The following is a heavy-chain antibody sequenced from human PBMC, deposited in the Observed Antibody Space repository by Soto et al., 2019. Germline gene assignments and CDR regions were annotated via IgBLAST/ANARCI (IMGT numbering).Heavy chain of an antibody. D-gene: IGHD6-13*01. J-gene: IGHJ6*03. CDR1: GFTFSSYS. Sequence: EVQLVESGGGLVKPGGSLRLSCAASGFTFSSYSMNWVRQAPGKGLEWVSSNSSSSSYIYYADSVKGRFTISRDNAKNSLYLQMNSLRAEDTAVYYCASTNSRSYYMDVWGKGTTVTVSS. CDR3: ASTNSRSYYMDV. V-gene: IGHV3-21*01. CDR2: NSSSSSYI.